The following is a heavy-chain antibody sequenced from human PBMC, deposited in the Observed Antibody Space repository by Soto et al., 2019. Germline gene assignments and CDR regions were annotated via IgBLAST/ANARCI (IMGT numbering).Heavy chain of an antibody. J-gene: IGHJ6*02. D-gene: IGHD2-21*02. CDR2: IIPILGIA. V-gene: IGHV1-69*08. Sequence: QVQLVQSGAEVKKPGSSVKVSCKASGGTFSSYTISWVRQAPGQGLEWMGRIIPILGIANYAQKFQGRVTITADKTTSTAYMAQSSLTSKDTAVYYCARDLRAYCGGDCYSGWLGGGVWGQGTTVTVSS. CDR1: GGTFSSYT. CDR3: ARDLRAYCGGDCYSGWLGGGV.